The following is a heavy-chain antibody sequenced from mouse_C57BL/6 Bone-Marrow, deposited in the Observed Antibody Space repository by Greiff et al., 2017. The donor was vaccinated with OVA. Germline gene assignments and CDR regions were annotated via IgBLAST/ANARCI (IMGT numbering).Heavy chain of an antibody. V-gene: IGHV5-6*01. Sequence: EVQLMESGGDLVKPGGSLKLSCAASGFTFSSYGMSWVRQTPDKRLEWVATISSGGSYTYYPDSVKGRFTISRDNAKNTLYLQMSSLKSEDTAMYYCARHEDWDYFDYWGKGTTLTVSS. D-gene: IGHD4-1*01. CDR2: ISSGGSYT. CDR1: GFTFSSYG. J-gene: IGHJ2*01. CDR3: ARHEDWDYFDY.